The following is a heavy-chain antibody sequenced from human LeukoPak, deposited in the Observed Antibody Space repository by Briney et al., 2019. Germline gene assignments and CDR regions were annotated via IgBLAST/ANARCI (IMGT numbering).Heavy chain of an antibody. CDR3: ASPPRTQAYDSSGYFDY. CDR1: GYTFTSYA. D-gene: IGHD3-22*01. Sequence: GASVKVSCRASGYTFTSYAISWVRQAPGQGLEWMGRIIPILGIANYAQKFQGRVTITADKSTSTAYMELSSLRSEDTAVYYCASPPRTQAYDSSGYFDYWGQGTLVTVSS. J-gene: IGHJ4*02. CDR2: IIPILGIA. V-gene: IGHV1-69*04.